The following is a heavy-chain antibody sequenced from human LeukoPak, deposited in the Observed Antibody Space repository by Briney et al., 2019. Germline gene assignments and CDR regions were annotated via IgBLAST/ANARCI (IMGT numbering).Heavy chain of an antibody. V-gene: IGHV4-59*01. D-gene: IGHD6-13*01. CDR2: IYYSGST. CDR1: GGSISSYY. CDR3: ARGYSSSWYPYYYMDV. J-gene: IGHJ6*03. Sequence: PSETLSLTCTVSGGSISSYYWSWIRQPPGKGLEWIGYIYYSGSTNYNPSLKSRVTISVDTSKNQFSLKLSSVTAADTAVYYCARGYSSSWYPYYYMDVWGKGTTVTVSS.